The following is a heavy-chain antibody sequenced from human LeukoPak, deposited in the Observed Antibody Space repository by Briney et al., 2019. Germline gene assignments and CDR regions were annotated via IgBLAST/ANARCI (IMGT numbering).Heavy chain of an antibody. J-gene: IGHJ5*02. Sequence: GGSLRLFCAASGFTFSSYWMSWVRQAPGKGLEGVADIKQDGSEKYYVDSVKGRFTISRDNAKNSLYLQMNSLRAEDTAVYYCARESGTTLYRGAFDPWGQGTLVTVSS. CDR2: IKQDGSEK. CDR3: ARESGTTLYRGAFDP. V-gene: IGHV3-7*01. D-gene: IGHD1-1*01. CDR1: GFTFSSYW.